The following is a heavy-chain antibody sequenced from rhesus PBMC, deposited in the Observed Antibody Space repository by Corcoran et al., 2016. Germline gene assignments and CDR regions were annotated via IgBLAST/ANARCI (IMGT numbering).Heavy chain of an antibody. D-gene: IGHD6-13*01. J-gene: IGHJ3*01. CDR3: ARALDGYSSWWDDAFDF. CDR1: GYSISSGYG. Sequence: QVQLQESGPGLVKPSETLSLTCAVSGYSISSGYGWSWIRQPPGKGLEWIGYIGGISGRPNNNPALKSRVTISKDTSKNQFSLKLSSVTAADTAVYYCARALDGYSSWWDDAFDFWGQGLRVTVSS. CDR2: IGGISGRP. V-gene: IGHV4-127*01.